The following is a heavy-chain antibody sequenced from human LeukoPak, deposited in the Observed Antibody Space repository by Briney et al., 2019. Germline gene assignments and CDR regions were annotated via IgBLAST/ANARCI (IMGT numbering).Heavy chain of an antibody. CDR2: IYYSGST. J-gene: IGHJ4*02. CDR1: GGSISSGGYY. CDR3: AREAPHSLGTFDY. Sequence: PSQTLSLTCTVSGGSISSGGYYWSWIRQHPGKGLEWIGYIYYSGSTNYNPSLKSRVTISVDTSKNQFSLKLSSVTAADTAVYYCAREAPHSLGTFDYWGQGTLVTVSS. D-gene: IGHD2-21*01. V-gene: IGHV4-31*03.